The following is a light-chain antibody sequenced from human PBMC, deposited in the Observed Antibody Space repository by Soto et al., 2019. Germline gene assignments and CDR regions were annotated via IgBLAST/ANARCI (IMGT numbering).Light chain of an antibody. CDR1: QSISNR. Sequence: DIRMTQSPSTLSASVGDRVTITCRASQSISNRLAWYQQKPGKTPKVLIYDASSLESGVPSRCSGSGFGTEFTRTITNLQPADFATYYCQQYSGFLSSFGPGTRVDFK. CDR3: QQYSGFLSS. V-gene: IGKV1-5*01. J-gene: IGKJ3*01. CDR2: DAS.